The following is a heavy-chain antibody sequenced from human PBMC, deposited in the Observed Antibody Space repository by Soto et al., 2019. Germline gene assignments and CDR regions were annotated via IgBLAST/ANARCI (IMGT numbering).Heavy chain of an antibody. V-gene: IGHV4-39*01. CDR3: ARHAAQLRYYDPNQVNDY. D-gene: IGHD3-3*01. CDR1: GGSISSSSYY. J-gene: IGHJ4*02. CDR2: IYYSGST. Sequence: SETQSLTCPVSGGSISSSSYYWGWIRQPPGKGLERIGSIYYSGSTYYNPSLKSRVTISVDTSKNQFSLKLSSVTAADTAVYYCARHAAQLRYYDPNQVNDYWGQGTLVTVSS.